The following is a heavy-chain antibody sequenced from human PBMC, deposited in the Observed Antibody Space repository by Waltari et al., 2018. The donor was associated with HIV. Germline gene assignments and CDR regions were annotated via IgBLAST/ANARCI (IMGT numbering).Heavy chain of an antibody. V-gene: IGHV4-39*07. Sequence: QLQLQESGPGLVKPSENLSLTCTVSGGSISSYIYYWGWIRPPPGKGLEWIGSIYYSGSTYYNPSLKSRVTISLDTSKNQFSLKLSSVTAADTAVYYCARGTNYYDSSAYYRFFDYWGQGTLVTVSS. D-gene: IGHD3-22*01. J-gene: IGHJ4*02. CDR1: GGSISSYIYY. CDR2: IYYSGST. CDR3: ARGTNYYDSSAYYRFFDY.